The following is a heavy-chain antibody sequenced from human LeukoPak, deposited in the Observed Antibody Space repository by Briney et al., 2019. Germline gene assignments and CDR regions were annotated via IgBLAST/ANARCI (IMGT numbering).Heavy chain of an antibody. J-gene: IGHJ6*02. D-gene: IGHD3-16*01. Sequence: ASVKVSCKASGYTFTSNYIHWVRQAPGQGLEWMGGIIPIFGTANYAQKFQGRVTITADESTSTAYMELSGLRSEDTAVYYCATFRRQRHYYYYGMDVWGQGTTVTVSS. CDR2: IIPIFGTA. V-gene: IGHV1-69*13. CDR3: ATFRRQRHYYYYGMDV. CDR1: GYTFTSNY.